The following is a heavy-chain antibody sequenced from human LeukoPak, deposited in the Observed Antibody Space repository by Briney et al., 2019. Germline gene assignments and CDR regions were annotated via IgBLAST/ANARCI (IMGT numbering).Heavy chain of an antibody. D-gene: IGHD5/OR15-5a*01. CDR3: ARDYLRGY. CDR2: INSRGNYI. J-gene: IGHJ4*02. Sequence: GGSLRLSCAASGFDFSIYGMNWVRQAPGKGLEWVSSINSRGNYIYYSDSLKGRFTISRDNARSPLYLQMSSLRAEDTAVYYCARDYLRGYWGQGTLVTVSS. V-gene: IGHV3-21*01. CDR1: GFDFSIYG.